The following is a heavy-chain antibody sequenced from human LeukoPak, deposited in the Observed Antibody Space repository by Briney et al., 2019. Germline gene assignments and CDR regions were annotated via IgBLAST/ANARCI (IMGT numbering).Heavy chain of an antibody. V-gene: IGHV3-66*03. Sequence: PGGSLRLFCAPSGFIVSNNYMRWVHQAPGKWLEWFSSIYSRGSTSYVDSVKGRFTISRDNSKNTLFLQMNSLGVEDTAVYYCARDYYGPWGQGTLVTVSS. J-gene: IGHJ5*02. CDR2: IYSRGST. CDR3: ARDYYGP. CDR1: GFIVSNNY. D-gene: IGHD3-22*01.